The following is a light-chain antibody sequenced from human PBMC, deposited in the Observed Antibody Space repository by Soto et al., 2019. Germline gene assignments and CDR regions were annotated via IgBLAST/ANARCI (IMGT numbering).Light chain of an antibody. Sequence: EIVLTQSPATLSLSPGERVTLSCRASQSVYSSLAWYQQKPGQAPRLLIYDASNSATGVPGRFSGSGSETDFTLTISTLDPEDLAVYYCHKCSNWSYTFGQGTKLDIK. CDR1: QSVYSS. J-gene: IGKJ2*01. V-gene: IGKV3-11*01. CDR2: DAS. CDR3: HKCSNWSYT.